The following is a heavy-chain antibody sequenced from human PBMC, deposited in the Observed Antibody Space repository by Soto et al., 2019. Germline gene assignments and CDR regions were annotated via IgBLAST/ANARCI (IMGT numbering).Heavy chain of an antibody. D-gene: IGHD2-2*01. Sequence: QVQLVQSGAEVKKPGASVKVSCKASGYTFTSYDINWVRQATGQGLEWMGWMNPNSGNTGYAQKFQGRVTMTRNTSISTAYMELSSLRSEDTAVYYCARVVVEYQLPQYYMDVWGKGTTVTVSS. J-gene: IGHJ6*03. CDR3: ARVVVEYQLPQYYMDV. V-gene: IGHV1-8*01. CDR2: MNPNSGNT. CDR1: GYTFTSYD.